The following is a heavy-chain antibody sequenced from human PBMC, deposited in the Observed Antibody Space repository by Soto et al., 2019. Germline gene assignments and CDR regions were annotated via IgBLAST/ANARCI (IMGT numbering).Heavy chain of an antibody. CDR1: AFTFGDYA. D-gene: IGHD2-2*01. Sequence: EVQLVESGGGLVQPGRSLRLSCAASAFTFGDYAMHWVRQAPEKGLEWVSCISWNSGNIVYVDSVEGRFTISRDNAKNSVYLQMNSLRPEDTAFYYCAKGYTTSCFAHFDFWGQGALVTVSS. CDR3: AKGYTTSCFAHFDF. CDR2: ISWNSGNI. J-gene: IGHJ4*02. V-gene: IGHV3-9*01.